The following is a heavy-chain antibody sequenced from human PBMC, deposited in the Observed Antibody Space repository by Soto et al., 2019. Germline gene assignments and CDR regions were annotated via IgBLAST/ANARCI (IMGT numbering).Heavy chain of an antibody. CDR2: ISYDGSNK. D-gene: IGHD2-15*01. CDR1: GFTFSSYG. V-gene: IGHV3-30*18. CDR3: ANLGYCSGGSCYQEGNAFDI. Sequence: GGSLRLSCAASGFTFSSYGMHWVRQAPGKGLEWVAVISYDGSNKYYADSVKGRFTISRDNSKNTLYLQMNSLRAEDTAVYYCANLGYCSGGSCYQEGNAFDIWGQGTMVTVSS. J-gene: IGHJ3*02.